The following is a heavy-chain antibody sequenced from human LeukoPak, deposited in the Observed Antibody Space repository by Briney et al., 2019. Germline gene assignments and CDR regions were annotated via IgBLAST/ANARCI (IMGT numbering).Heavy chain of an antibody. CDR1: GYTFTSYY. J-gene: IGHJ4*02. Sequence: ASVKVSCKASGYTFTSYYMHWVRQAPGQGVEWMGIINPNGGSATYAQKFQGRVTMTRDTSTSTLYMELSSLESEDTAVYYCAREDSGSTYYFDNWGQGTLVTVSS. CDR3: AREDSGSTYYFDN. CDR2: INPNGGSA. D-gene: IGHD1-26*01. V-gene: IGHV1-46*01.